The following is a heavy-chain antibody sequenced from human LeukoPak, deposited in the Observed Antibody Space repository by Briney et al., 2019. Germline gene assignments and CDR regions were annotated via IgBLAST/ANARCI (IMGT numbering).Heavy chain of an antibody. Sequence: SVKVSCKASGGTFSSYAISWVRQAPGQGLECMGRIIPILGIANYAQKFQGRVTITADKSTSTAYMELSSLRSEDTAVYYCARDPPVWGSYRSYFDYWGQGTLVTVSS. J-gene: IGHJ4*02. V-gene: IGHV1-69*04. CDR2: IIPILGIA. CDR1: GGTFSSYA. D-gene: IGHD3-16*02. CDR3: ARDPPVWGSYRSYFDY.